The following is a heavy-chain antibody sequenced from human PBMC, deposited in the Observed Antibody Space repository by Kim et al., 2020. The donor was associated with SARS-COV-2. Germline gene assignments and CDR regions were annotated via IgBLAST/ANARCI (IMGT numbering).Heavy chain of an antibody. CDR3: ARNPYGYSSGWQSNFDP. CDR1: GGSISSYY. D-gene: IGHD6-19*01. Sequence: SQTLSLTCTVSGGSISSYYWSWIRQPPGKGLEWIGYIYYSGSTNYNPSLKSRVTISVDTSKNQFSLKLSSVTAADTAVYYCARNPYGYSSGWQSNFDPWGQGTLVTMS. J-gene: IGHJ5*02. CDR2: IYYSGST. V-gene: IGHV4-59*01.